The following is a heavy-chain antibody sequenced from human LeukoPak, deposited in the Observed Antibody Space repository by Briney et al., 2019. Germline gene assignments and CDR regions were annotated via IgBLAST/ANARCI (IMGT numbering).Heavy chain of an antibody. CDR2: ISYDGSNK. CDR3: ARVSGSGSYNWFDP. Sequence: GGSLRLSCAASGFTFSSYAMHWVRQAPGKGLEWVAVISYDGSNKYYADSVKGRFTIPRDNSKNTLYLQMNSLRAEDTAVYYCARVSGSGSYNWFDPWGQGTLVTVSS. D-gene: IGHD3-10*01. V-gene: IGHV3-30-3*01. CDR1: GFTFSSYA. J-gene: IGHJ5*02.